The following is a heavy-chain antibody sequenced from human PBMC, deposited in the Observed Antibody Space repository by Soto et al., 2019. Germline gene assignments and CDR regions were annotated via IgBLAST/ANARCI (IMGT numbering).Heavy chain of an antibody. V-gene: IGHV1-8*01. J-gene: IGHJ6*02. CDR2: MNPNSGNT. Sequence: ASVKVSCKASGYTFTSYDINWVRQATGQGLEWMGWMNPNSGNTGYAQKFQGRVTMTRNTSISTAYMELSSLRSEDTAVYYCARGEFDDFWSGLYMDVWGQGTTVTVSS. D-gene: IGHD3-3*01. CDR3: ARGEFDDFWSGLYMDV. CDR1: GYTFTSYD.